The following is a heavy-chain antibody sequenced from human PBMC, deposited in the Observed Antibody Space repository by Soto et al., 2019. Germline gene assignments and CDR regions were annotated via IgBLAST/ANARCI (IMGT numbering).Heavy chain of an antibody. CDR2: IIPIFGTA. D-gene: IGHD3-22*01. Sequence: SVQVSCKASGGTFSSYAISWVRQAPGQGLEWMGGIIPIFGTANYAQKFQGRVTITADESTSTAYMELSSLRSEDTAVYYCARDPYYYDSSGYYYSGMDVWGQGTTVTVPS. CDR3: ARDPYYYDSSGYYYSGMDV. V-gene: IGHV1-69*13. CDR1: GGTFSSYA. J-gene: IGHJ6*02.